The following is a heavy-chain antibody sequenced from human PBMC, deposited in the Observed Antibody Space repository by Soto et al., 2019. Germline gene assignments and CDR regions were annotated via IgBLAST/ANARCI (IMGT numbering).Heavy chain of an antibody. CDR3: ARDRSRMVATFSYYYYGMDV. Sequence: SQTLSLTCAISGNSVSSNSAAWNWFRQSPSRGLEWLGRTYYRSKWYNDYAVSVKSRITINPDTSKNQFSLQLNSVTPEDTAVYYCARDRSRMVATFSYYYYGMDVWGQGTTVTVSS. D-gene: IGHD5-12*01. CDR1: GNSVSSNSAA. V-gene: IGHV6-1*01. J-gene: IGHJ6*02. CDR2: TYYRSKWYN.